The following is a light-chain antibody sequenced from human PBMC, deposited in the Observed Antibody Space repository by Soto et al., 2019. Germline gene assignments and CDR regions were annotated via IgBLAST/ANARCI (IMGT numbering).Light chain of an antibody. Sequence: ATLSLSPGDRATLSCRASQSVSIDLAWYQQKPGQAPRLLIYDASSRATGIPARFSGSGSGTDFTLTISSLEPEDFAVYYCQQRSNWPWTFGQGTKVDIK. V-gene: IGKV3-11*01. CDR1: QSVSID. J-gene: IGKJ1*01. CDR3: QQRSNWPWT. CDR2: DAS.